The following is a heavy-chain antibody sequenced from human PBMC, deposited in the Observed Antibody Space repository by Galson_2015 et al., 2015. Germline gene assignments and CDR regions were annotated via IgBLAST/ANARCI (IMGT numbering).Heavy chain of an antibody. CDR3: ARARGNSRFDY. CDR1: GFTFSSYW. J-gene: IGHJ4*02. D-gene: IGHD4-23*01. V-gene: IGHV3-7*01. CDR2: IKQDGSEK. Sequence: SLRLSCAASGFTFSSYWMSWVRQAPGKGLEWVANIKQDGSEKYYVDSVKGRFTISRDNAKNSLYLQMNGLRAEDTAVYYCARARGNSRFDYWGQGTLVTVSS.